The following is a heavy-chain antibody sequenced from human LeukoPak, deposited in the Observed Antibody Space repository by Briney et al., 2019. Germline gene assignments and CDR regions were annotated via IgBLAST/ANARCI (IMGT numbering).Heavy chain of an antibody. Sequence: PGGSLRLSCAASGFTLSDSAIHWVRQAPGKGLEWVSAIIGSGSSTYYADSVKGRFTISRDNSKNTLFLQMNSLRAEDTAVYYCAKDRAQQLVLDFWGQGTLVTVSS. D-gene: IGHD6-13*01. J-gene: IGHJ4*02. CDR3: AKDRAQQLVLDF. CDR2: IIGSGSST. CDR1: GFTLSDSA. V-gene: IGHV3-23*01.